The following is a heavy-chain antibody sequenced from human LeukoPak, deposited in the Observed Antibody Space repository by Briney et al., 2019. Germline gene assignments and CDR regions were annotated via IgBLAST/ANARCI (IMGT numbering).Heavy chain of an antibody. CDR3: ARGLWDSSGLYYYYYGMDV. Sequence: GGSLRLSCAASGFTFSSYSMNWVRQAPGKGLEWVSSISSSSSYIYYADSVKGRFTISRDNAKNSLYLQMNSLRAEDTAVYYCARGLWDSSGLYYYYYGMDVWGQGTTVTVSS. D-gene: IGHD3-22*01. V-gene: IGHV3-21*01. J-gene: IGHJ6*02. CDR1: GFTFSSYS. CDR2: ISSSSSYI.